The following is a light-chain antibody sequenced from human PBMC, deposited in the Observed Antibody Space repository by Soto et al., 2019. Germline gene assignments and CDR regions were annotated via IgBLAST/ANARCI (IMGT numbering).Light chain of an antibody. J-gene: IGKJ1*01. CDR2: GAS. Sequence: EIVLTQSPGTLSLSPGERATLSCRASQYVSNRYLAWYQQKPGQAPRLLIYGASSRATGIPDRFSGSGSGTDFTLTISRLEPEDFAVYYCQQYGSSPRTFGQGTKVEIK. V-gene: IGKV3-20*01. CDR3: QQYGSSPRT. CDR1: QYVSNRY.